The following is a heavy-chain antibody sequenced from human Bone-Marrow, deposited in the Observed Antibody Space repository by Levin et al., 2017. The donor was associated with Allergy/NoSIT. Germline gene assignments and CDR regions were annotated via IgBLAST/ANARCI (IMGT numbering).Heavy chain of an antibody. Sequence: GASVKVSCAASGFTFSSYSMNWVRQAPGKGLEWVSYISSSSSTIYYADSVKGRFTISRDNAKNSLYLQMNSLRAEDTAVYYCARDRSGVVRGVTYYYGMDVWGQGTTVTVSS. CDR3: ARDRSGVVRGVTYYYGMDV. V-gene: IGHV3-48*04. CDR2: ISSSSSTI. D-gene: IGHD3-10*01. J-gene: IGHJ6*02. CDR1: GFTFSSYS.